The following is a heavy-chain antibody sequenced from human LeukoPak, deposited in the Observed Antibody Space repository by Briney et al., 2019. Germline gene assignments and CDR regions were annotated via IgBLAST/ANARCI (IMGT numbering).Heavy chain of an antibody. D-gene: IGHD6-13*01. CDR1: GFTFSTYW. J-gene: IGHJ4*02. CDR2: IKKDGTEK. Sequence: GGSLRLSCAASGFTFSTYWMSWVRQAPGKGLEWVANIKKDGTEKYYVDSVKGRFTISRDNAKNSLYLQMNSLRAEDTAVYYCTRDVRAAGYWGQGTLVTVSS. V-gene: IGHV3-7*05. CDR3: TRDVRAAGY.